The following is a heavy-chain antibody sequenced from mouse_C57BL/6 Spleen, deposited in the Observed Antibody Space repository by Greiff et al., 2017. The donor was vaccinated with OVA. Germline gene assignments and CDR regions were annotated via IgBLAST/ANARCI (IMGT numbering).Heavy chain of an antibody. V-gene: IGHV2-2*01. CDR1: GFSLTSYG. CDR2: IWSGGST. D-gene: IGHD1-1*01. Sequence: QVQLQQSGPGLVQPSQSLSITCTVSGFSLTSYGVHWVRQSPGKGLEWLGVIWSGGSTDYNAAFISRLSISKDNSKSQVFFKMNSLQADDTAIYYCARKITTDGWYFDVWGTGTTVTVSS. CDR3: ARKITTDGWYFDV. J-gene: IGHJ1*03.